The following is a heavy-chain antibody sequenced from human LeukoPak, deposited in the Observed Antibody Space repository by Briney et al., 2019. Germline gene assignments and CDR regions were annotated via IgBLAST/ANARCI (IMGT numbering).Heavy chain of an antibody. J-gene: IGHJ6*01. CDR3: ARDCIPLAGSYYHHCGLDG. Sequence: PGGSLTLSCAASGFSFSSYGMHWVRQAPGKGLEWVAVIWYDGRKKYYTYSVKGPFIISRDNSRNTLYLQMNSLRVEDTTVYYCARDCIPLAGSYYHHCGLDGWGQGATVSVSS. CDR1: GFSFSSYG. V-gene: IGHV3-33*01. D-gene: IGHD6-19*01. CDR2: IWYDGRKK.